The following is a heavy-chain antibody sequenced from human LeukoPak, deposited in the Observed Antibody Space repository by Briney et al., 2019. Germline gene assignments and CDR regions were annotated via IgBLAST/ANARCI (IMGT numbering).Heavy chain of an antibody. J-gene: IGHJ4*02. CDR1: GFTFSSYA. CDR2: ISGSGGST. CDR3: ARGHSAWYDY. D-gene: IGHD6-19*01. V-gene: IGHV3-23*01. Sequence: GGSLRLSCAASGFTFSSYAMNWVRQAPGKGLEWVSAISGSGGSTYYANSVEGRFTISRDNSKNTLYLQMNSLRAEDSAIYYCARGHSAWYDYWGQGTLVTVSS.